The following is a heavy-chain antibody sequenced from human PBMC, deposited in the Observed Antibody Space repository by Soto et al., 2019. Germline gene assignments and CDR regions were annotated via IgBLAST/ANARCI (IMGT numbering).Heavy chain of an antibody. CDR1: GGSVSSGSYY. CDR2: IYYSGST. V-gene: IGHV4-61*01. Sequence: PSETLSLTCTVSGGSVSSGSYYWSWIRQPPGKGLEWIGYIYYSGSTNYNPSLKSRVTISVDTSKNQFSLKLSSVTAADTAVYYCARGYCSSTSCYANYYYGMDVWGQGTTVTVSS. D-gene: IGHD2-2*01. CDR3: ARGYCSSTSCYANYYYGMDV. J-gene: IGHJ6*02.